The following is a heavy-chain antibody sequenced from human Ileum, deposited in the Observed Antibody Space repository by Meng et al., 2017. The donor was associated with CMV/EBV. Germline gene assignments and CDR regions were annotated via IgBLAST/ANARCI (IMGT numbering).Heavy chain of an antibody. CDR3: AKELDL. D-gene: IGHD3-3*02. J-gene: IGHJ4*02. V-gene: IGHV1-46*01. CDR2: INPRFGNT. CDR1: GYPFTDYY. Sequence: SVSFSCEASGYPFTDYYINWVRQAPGQGLEWVGKINPRFGNTDYAQKFQGRVTMTRDTSTNTVYMELFSLTPDDAAVYYCAKELDLWGQGTLVTVSS.